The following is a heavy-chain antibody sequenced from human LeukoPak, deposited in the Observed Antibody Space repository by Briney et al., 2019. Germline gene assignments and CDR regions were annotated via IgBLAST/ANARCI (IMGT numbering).Heavy chain of an antibody. CDR1: GGSISSYY. V-gene: IGHV4-59*01. J-gene: IGHJ2*01. Sequence: PSETLSLTCTVSGGSISSYYWSWIRQPPGKGLEWIGYIYYSGSANYNPSLKSRVTISVDTSKKQFSLKLSSVTAADTAVYYCARDRYDSSDTWYFDLWGRGTLVTVSS. CDR3: ARDRYDSSDTWYFDL. CDR2: IYYSGSA. D-gene: IGHD3-22*01.